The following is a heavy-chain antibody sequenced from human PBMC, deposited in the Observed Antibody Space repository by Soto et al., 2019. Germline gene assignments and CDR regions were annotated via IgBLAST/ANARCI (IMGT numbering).Heavy chain of an antibody. CDR2: ISAYNGNT. CDR1: GYTFTSYG. Sequence: GASVKVSCKASGYTFTSYGISWVRQAPGQGLEWMGWISAYNGNTNYAQILQGRVTMTTDRSTSTAFMRLRSSRSDATSVTALPRAGSSGYYLDYWGQRPMVTVSS. V-gene: IGHV1-18*01. D-gene: IGHD3-22*01. CDR3: PRAGSSGYYLDY. J-gene: IGHJ4*02.